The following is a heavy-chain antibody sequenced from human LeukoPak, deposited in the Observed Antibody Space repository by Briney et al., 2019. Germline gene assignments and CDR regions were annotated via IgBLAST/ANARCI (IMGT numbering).Heavy chain of an antibody. J-gene: IGHJ4*02. Sequence: ASVKVSFKSSGYTFTGYHMHWVRQAAGQGREWVGWINPNSGGTNYTQKSQGRVAMTREKTMTTAYMELSSLRSDDTVVYYCARVWIEYGVGSRTFDYWGQGTLVTVSS. CDR3: ARVWIEYGVGSRTFDY. CDR2: INPNSGGT. D-gene: IGHD3-10*01. V-gene: IGHV1-2*02. CDR1: GYTFTGYH.